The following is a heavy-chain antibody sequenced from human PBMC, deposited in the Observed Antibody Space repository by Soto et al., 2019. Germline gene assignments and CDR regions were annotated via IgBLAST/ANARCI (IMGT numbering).Heavy chain of an antibody. CDR2: IWYDGSNK. V-gene: IGHV3-33*01. CDR3: ARDQGWYYDFWSGYFTGPIDY. J-gene: IGHJ4*02. D-gene: IGHD3-3*01. Sequence: GGSLRLSCAASGFTFSSYGMHWVRQAPGKGQEWVAVIWYDGSNKFYADSVKGRLTISRDNSKNTLYLQMNSLRAEDTALYYCARDQGWYYDFWSGYFTGPIDYWGQGTLVTVSS. CDR1: GFTFSSYG.